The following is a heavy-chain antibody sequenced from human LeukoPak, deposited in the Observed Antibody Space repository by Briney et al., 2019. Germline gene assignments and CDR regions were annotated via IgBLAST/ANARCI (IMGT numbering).Heavy chain of an antibody. J-gene: IGHJ4*02. CDR2: ISVYNGNT. D-gene: IGHD3-10*01. CDR3: ARDATMVRGVIID. Sequence: ASVKVSCEASGYIFTNHGISWVRQAPGQGLEWMGWISVYNGNTNYAQKLQGRVTMTTDTSTSTAYMELRSLRSDDTAVYYCARDATMVRGVIIDWGQETLVTVSS. V-gene: IGHV1-18*01. CDR1: GYIFTNHG.